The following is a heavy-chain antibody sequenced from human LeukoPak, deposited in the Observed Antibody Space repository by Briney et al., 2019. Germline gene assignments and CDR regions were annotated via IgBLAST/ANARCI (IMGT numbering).Heavy chain of an antibody. CDR3: ARGTAYYYDSSGYYFDY. D-gene: IGHD3-22*01. Sequence: SQTLSLTCAISGDRVSNNSTTWSWIRQSPSRGLEWLGRTYYRSKWYNDYAVSLKSRITINPDTSKNQFSLQLSSVTAADTAVYYCARGTAYYYDSSGYYFDYWGQGTLVTVSS. V-gene: IGHV6-1*01. J-gene: IGHJ4*02. CDR1: GDRVSNNSTT. CDR2: TYYRSKWYN.